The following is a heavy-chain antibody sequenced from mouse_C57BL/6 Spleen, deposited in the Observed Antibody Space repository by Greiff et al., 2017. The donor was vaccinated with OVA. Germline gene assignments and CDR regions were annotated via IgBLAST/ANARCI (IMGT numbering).Heavy chain of an antibody. D-gene: IGHD1-1*01. CDR1: GYAFSSSW. CDR3: ASFITTVSGYFDV. J-gene: IGHJ1*03. Sequence: VQLQQSGPELVKPGASVKISCKASGYAFSSSWMNWVKQRPGKGLEWIGRIYPGDGDTNYNGKFKGKATLTADKSSSTAYMQLSSLTSEDSAVYFFASFITTVSGYFDVWGTGTTVTVSS. CDR2: IYPGDGDT. V-gene: IGHV1-82*01.